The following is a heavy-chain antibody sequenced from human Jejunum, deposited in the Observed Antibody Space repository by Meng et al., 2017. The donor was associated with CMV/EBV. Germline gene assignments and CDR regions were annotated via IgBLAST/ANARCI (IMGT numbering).Heavy chain of an antibody. CDR3: ARGTPGRSYSDY. V-gene: IGHV1-18*01. D-gene: IGHD3-10*01. CDR2: FVNNVDT. J-gene: IGHJ4*02. CDR1: GYTIACYG. Sequence: QLHLLQSGAEVKKPGASVRVSCDDVGYTIACYGHSWLRQAPGQGLEWMGWFVNNVDTYSAQKFQGRVTTTTDTHTSTAFMELRSLRSDDTAVYYCARGTPGRSYSDYWGQGTLVTVSS.